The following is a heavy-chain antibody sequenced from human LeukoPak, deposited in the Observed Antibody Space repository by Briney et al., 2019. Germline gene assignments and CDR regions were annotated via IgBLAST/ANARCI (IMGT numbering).Heavy chain of an antibody. CDR3: ASLYDSLFDI. CDR1: GFTFSSYA. Sequence: GGSLRLSCAASGFTFSSYAMHWVRQAPGKGLEWVSSISSSSSYIYYADSVKGRFTISRDNAKNSLYLQMNSLRAEDTAVYYCASLYDSLFDIWGQGTMVTVSS. CDR2: ISSSSSYI. D-gene: IGHD3-22*01. V-gene: IGHV3-21*01. J-gene: IGHJ3*02.